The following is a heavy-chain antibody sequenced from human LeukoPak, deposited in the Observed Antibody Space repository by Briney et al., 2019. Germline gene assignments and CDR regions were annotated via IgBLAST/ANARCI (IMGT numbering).Heavy chain of an antibody. CDR3: AKDGGYGLYYYYYYMDV. J-gene: IGHJ6*03. D-gene: IGHD2-15*01. CDR2: IWYDGSNK. V-gene: IGHV3-33*06. CDR1: GFTFSSYG. Sequence: GGSLRLSCAASGFTFSSYGMHWVRQAPGKGLEWVAVIWYDGSNKYYAGSVKGRFTISRDNSKNTLYLQMNSLRAEDTAVYYCAKDGGYGLYYYYYYMDVWGKGTTVTVSS.